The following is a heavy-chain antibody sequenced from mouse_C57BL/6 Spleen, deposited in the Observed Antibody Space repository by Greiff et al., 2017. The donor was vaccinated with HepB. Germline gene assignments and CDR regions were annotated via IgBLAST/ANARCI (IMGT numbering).Heavy chain of an antibody. CDR1: GYTFTSYW. D-gene: IGHD2-3*01. CDR2: IDPSDSET. CDR3: AREGDYDGYPFAY. V-gene: IGHV1-52*01. Sequence: VQLQQPGAELVRPGSSVKLSCKASGYTFTSYWMHWVKQRPIQGLEWIGNIDPSDSETHYNQKFKDKATLTVDKSASTAYMQLSSLTSKDSAVYYLAREGDYDGYPFAYWGQGTLVTVSA. J-gene: IGHJ3*01.